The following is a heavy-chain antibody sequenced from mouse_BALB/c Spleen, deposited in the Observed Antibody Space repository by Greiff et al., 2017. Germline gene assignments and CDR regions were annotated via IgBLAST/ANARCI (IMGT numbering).Heavy chain of an antibody. J-gene: IGHJ4*01. CDR1: GYSITSGYY. V-gene: IGHV3-6*02. D-gene: IGHD2-2*01. CDR2: ISYDGSN. CDR3: ARWGYGEGGAMDY. Sequence: VQLKESGPGLVKPSQSLSLTCSVTGYSITSGYYWNWLRQFPGNKLEWMGYISYDGSNNYNPSLKNRISITRDTSKNQFFLKLNSVTTEDTATYYCARWGYGEGGAMDYWGQGTSVTVSS.